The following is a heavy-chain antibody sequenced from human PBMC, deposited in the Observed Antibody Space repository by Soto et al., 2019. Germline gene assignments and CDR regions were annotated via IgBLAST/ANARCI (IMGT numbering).Heavy chain of an antibody. CDR3: ATPRYCSSTNCYDAFDM. CDR2: FDPEDGET. V-gene: IGHV1-24*01. D-gene: IGHD2-2*01. CDR1: GYTITELC. Sequence: ASVKVYCKVSGYTITELCMHWVRQAPGKGLEWMGGFDPEDGETIYAQKFQGRVTMTEDTSTDRAYMELRSLRSEDTAVYYCATPRYCSSTNCYDAFDMWGQGTMVTVSS. J-gene: IGHJ3*02.